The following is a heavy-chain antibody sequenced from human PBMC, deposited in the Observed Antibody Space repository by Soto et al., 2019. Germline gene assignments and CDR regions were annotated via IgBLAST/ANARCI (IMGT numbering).Heavy chain of an antibody. CDR2: IIPIFGAP. J-gene: IGHJ4*02. D-gene: IGHD4-17*01. CDR3: ATDAVMDYRDYVSPFDS. V-gene: IGHV1-69*12. Sequence: QVHLVQSGAVVKKPGSSVKVSCKASGGTFSGYSINWVRQAPGQGLEWMGRIIPIFGAPNYAQKFQARVTITADESTSTAYMELSSLRSEYTAIYYCATDAVMDYRDYVSPFDSWGQGTLFTVSS. CDR1: GGTFSGYS.